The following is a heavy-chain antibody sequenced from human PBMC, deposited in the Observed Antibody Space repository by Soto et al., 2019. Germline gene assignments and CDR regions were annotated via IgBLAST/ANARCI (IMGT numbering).Heavy chain of an antibody. CDR2: INPSGGST. CDR1: GYTFTSYD. D-gene: IGHD3-16*01. V-gene: IGHV1-46*01. CDR3: ARDPPGGGVWSNSNWFDP. Sequence: QVQLVQSGAEVRKPGASVKVSCEASGYTFTSYDIYWVRQATGQGLEWMGIINPSGGSTNYAQTFQGRVTMTRDTSTSTVYMELSSLRSEDTAVYYCARDPPGGGVWSNSNWFDPWGQGTLVTVSS. J-gene: IGHJ5*02.